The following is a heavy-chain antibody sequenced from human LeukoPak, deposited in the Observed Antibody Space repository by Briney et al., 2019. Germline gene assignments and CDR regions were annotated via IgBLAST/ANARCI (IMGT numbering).Heavy chain of an antibody. Sequence: SQTLPLTCSVSRDSISTGDYYWSWIRQAPGTGLEWIGYIFYSGNRFYNPSLQSRLTISMDTSKNQFSLKLSSVTAADTAVYYCARVSGSCFLPPCYFDYWGQGILVTVSS. CDR2: IFYSGNR. D-gene: IGHD2-15*01. J-gene: IGHJ4*02. V-gene: IGHV4-30-4*01. CDR3: ARVSGSCFLPPCYFDY. CDR1: RDSISTGDYY.